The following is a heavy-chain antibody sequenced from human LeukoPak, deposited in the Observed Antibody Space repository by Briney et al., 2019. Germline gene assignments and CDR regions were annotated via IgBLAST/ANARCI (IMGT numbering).Heavy chain of an antibody. CDR2: IKQDGSEK. CDR1: GFTFSSYA. J-gene: IGHJ6*03. D-gene: IGHD1-1*01. Sequence: GGSLRLSCAASGFTFSSYAMSWVRQAPGKGLEWVANIKQDGSEKYYVDSVKGRFTISRDNAKNSLYLQMNSLRAEDTAVYYCARERLERNYYYYYYMDVWGKGTTVTVSS. V-gene: IGHV3-7*01. CDR3: ARERLERNYYYYYYMDV.